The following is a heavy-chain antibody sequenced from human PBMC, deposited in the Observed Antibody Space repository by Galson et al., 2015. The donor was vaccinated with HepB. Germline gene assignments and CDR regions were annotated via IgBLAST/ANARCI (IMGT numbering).Heavy chain of an antibody. V-gene: IGHV3-30*18. Sequence: SLRLSCAASGFTFSSYGMHWVRQAPGKGLEWVAVISYDGSNKYYADSVKGRFTISRDNSKNTLYLQMNSLRAEDTAVYYCAKDGSSSSWYHTNWFDPWGQGTLVTVSS. CDR2: ISYDGSNK. CDR1: GFTFSSYG. CDR3: AKDGSSSSWYHTNWFDP. J-gene: IGHJ5*02. D-gene: IGHD6-13*01.